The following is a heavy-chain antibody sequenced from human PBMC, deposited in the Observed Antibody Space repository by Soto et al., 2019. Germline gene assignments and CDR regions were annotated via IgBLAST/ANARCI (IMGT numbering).Heavy chain of an antibody. V-gene: IGHV3-48*02. Sequence: GGSLRLSCAASGFTFSSYSMNWVRQAPGKGLEWVSYISSSSTIYYADSVKGRFTISRDNAKNSLYLQMNSLRDEDTAVYYCARDGSRGKAAFDIWGQGTMVTVSS. J-gene: IGHJ3*02. D-gene: IGHD1-26*01. CDR1: GFTFSSYS. CDR3: ARDGSRGKAAFDI. CDR2: ISSSSTI.